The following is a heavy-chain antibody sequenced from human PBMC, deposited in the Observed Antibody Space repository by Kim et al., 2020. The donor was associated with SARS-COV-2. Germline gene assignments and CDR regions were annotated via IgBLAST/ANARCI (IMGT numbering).Heavy chain of an antibody. CDR3: ARVNPYCGGDSCFRAFDY. Sequence: SETLSLTCTVSGGSVSSGSYYWSWIRQPPGKGLEWIRYIYYSGSTNYNPSLKSRVTISVDTSKNQFSLKLSSVTAADTAVYYCARVNPYCGGDSCFRAFDYWGQGTLVTVSS. V-gene: IGHV4-61*01. CDR2: IYYSGST. CDR1: GGSVSSGSYY. J-gene: IGHJ4*02. D-gene: IGHD2-21*02.